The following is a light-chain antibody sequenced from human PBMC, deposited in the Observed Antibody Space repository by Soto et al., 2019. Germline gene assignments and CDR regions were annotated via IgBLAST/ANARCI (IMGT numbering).Light chain of an antibody. V-gene: IGKV1-5*03. J-gene: IGKJ4*01. CDR2: QAS. CDR1: QSVTNW. CDR3: QHYNSYSLT. Sequence: DIQMTQSPSTLSASVGDRVTITCRASQSVTNWLAWYQQKPWKAPKLLIYQASSLESGVPSRFSGTGSGTEFTLTISSLQPDDFATYYCQHYNSYSLTFGGGTKVEIK.